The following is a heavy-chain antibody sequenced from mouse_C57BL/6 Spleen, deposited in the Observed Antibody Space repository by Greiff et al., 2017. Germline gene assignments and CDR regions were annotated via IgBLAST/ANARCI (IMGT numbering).Heavy chain of an antibody. Sequence: QVQLKQPGAELVKPGASVKLSCKASGYTFTSYWMQWVKQRPGQGLEWIGEIDPSDSYTNYNQKFKGKATLTVDTSSSTAYMQLSSLTSEDSAVYYCASFYDGYHYYAMDYWGQGTSVTVSS. CDR3: ASFYDGYHYYAMDY. J-gene: IGHJ4*01. V-gene: IGHV1-50*01. D-gene: IGHD2-3*01. CDR2: IDPSDSYT. CDR1: GYTFTSYW.